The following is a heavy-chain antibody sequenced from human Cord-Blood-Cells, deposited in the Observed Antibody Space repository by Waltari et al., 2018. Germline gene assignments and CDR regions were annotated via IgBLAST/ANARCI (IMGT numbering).Heavy chain of an antibody. J-gene: IGHJ6*02. V-gene: IGHV4-59*01. D-gene: IGHD4-4*01. CDR2: IYYSGST. CDR3: ASSHSTYYYGMDV. CDR1: GGSISSYY. Sequence: QVQLQESGPGLVKPSETLSLTCTVFGGSISSYYWSWIRQPPGKGLEWIGYIYYSGSTNHTPPLKSLVTIPGDTSKNQFAVKRSSVTAADTAVYYCASSHSTYYYGMDVWGQGTTVTVSS.